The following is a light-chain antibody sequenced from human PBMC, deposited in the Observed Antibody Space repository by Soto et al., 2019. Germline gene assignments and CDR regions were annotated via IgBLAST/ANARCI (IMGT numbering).Light chain of an antibody. CDR1: QSISSY. V-gene: IGKV1-39*01. CDR2: AAS. Sequence: DIQMTHSPSTLSASVGDRVTITFRASQSISSYLNWYQQKPGKAPKLLIYAASSLQSGVPSRFSGSGSGTDFTLTISSLQPEDFATYYCQQSYSTPQKFGQGTKVDIK. J-gene: IGKJ1*01. CDR3: QQSYSTPQK.